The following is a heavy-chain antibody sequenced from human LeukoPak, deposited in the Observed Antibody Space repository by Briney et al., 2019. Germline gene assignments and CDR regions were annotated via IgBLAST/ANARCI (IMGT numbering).Heavy chain of an antibody. CDR2: ISNTGSNT. CDR3: AARRGYYHYMDV. Sequence: GGFLRLSCATSGFTFSTHAVAWVRQAPGKGLEWVSSISNTGSNTYYADSVKGRFTISRDNSKNTLSLQMNSLTAEDTAVYYCAARRGYYHYMDVWGKGTTVTVSS. D-gene: IGHD3-3*01. V-gene: IGHV3-23*01. CDR1: GFTFSTHA. J-gene: IGHJ6*03.